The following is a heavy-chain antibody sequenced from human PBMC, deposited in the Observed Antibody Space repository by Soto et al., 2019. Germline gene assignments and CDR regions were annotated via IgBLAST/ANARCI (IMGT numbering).Heavy chain of an antibody. J-gene: IGHJ4*02. V-gene: IGHV4-34*01. CDR1: GGSFSAYY. CDR2: IKHSGST. Sequence: PXATLCLTCTVYGGSFSAYYWSWIRQPPGKGLEWIGEIKHSGSTNYNPSLKSRVTISADTSKNQFSLKLSSVTAADTAMYYCAKGKHPDYWGQGTLVTVSS. CDR3: AKGKHPDY.